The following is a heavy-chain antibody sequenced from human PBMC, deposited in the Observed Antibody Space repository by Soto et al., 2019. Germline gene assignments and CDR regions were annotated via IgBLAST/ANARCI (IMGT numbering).Heavy chain of an antibody. CDR2: IYYSGST. D-gene: IGHD3-3*01. CDR3: AREGVWSVIEN. V-gene: IGHV4-31*03. Sequence: QVQLQESGPGLVKPSQTLSLTCTVSGGSISSGGYYWSWIRQHPGKGLEWIGYIYYSGSTYYNPSLKSRVTISVETSKTQFSLKLSSVTAADTAVYYCAREGVWSVIENWGQGTLVTVSS. CDR1: GGSISSGGYY. J-gene: IGHJ4*02.